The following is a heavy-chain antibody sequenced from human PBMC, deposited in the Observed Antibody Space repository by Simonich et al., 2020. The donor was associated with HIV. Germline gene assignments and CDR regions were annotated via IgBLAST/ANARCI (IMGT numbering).Heavy chain of an antibody. CDR2: ISGNSGSK. D-gene: IGHD3-10*01. J-gene: IGHJ4*02. V-gene: IGHV3-9*01. Sequence: EVQLVESGGGLVQPGRSLRLSCAASGFTFDDYAMHWVRQVPGKGREWGSGISGNSGSKGYADSVKGRFTISRDNAKNSLYLQMNSLRAEDTALYYCAKDKGAYYGSGSPVYWGQGTLVTVSS. CDR3: AKDKGAYYGSGSPVY. CDR1: GFTFDDYA.